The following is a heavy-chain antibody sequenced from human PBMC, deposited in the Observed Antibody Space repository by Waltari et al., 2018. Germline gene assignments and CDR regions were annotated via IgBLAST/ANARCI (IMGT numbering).Heavy chain of an antibody. Sequence: QVQLVQSGAEVRKPWALVKVSCQASGYTFSDYYIHWLRQAPGQGLECMGWVNPKSGGTNYAQKFLGRLTMTTATSSSTAYMEMNSLRSDDTAVYFCAREEGGMYTLRGALDLWGQGTMVTVS. CDR1: GYTFSDYY. V-gene: IGHV1-2*02. CDR2: VNPKSGGT. CDR3: AREEGGMYTLRGALDL. D-gene: IGHD1-26*01. J-gene: IGHJ3*01.